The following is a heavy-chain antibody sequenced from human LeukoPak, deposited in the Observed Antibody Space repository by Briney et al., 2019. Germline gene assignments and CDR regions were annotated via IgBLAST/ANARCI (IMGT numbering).Heavy chain of an antibody. V-gene: IGHV3-7*01. CDR1: GFTFSSYW. J-gene: IGHJ4*02. CDR3: AKGLVLLWFGELLD. CDR2: IKQDGSEK. D-gene: IGHD3-10*01. Sequence: GGSLRLSCAASGFTFSSYWMSWVRQAPGKGLEWVANIKQDGSEKYYVDSVKGRFTISRDNAKNSLYLQMNSLRAEDTAVYYCAKGLVLLWFGELLDWGQGTLVTVSS.